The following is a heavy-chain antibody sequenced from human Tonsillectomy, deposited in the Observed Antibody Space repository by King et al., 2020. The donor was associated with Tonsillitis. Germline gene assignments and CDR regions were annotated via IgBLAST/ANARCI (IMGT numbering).Heavy chain of an antibody. CDR1: GYTFTNYG. CDR3: ASDAGSWFDP. CDR2: ISAANVDT. V-gene: IGHV1-18*01. Sequence: QLVQSGAEVKKPGASVKVSCKVSGYTFTNYGINWVRQAPGQGLEWMGWISAANVDTKYAQNHQGRATLTTYTSTSTAYMDLRSLTSDDTAVYYCASDAGSWFDPWGQGTLVTVSS. J-gene: IGHJ5*02.